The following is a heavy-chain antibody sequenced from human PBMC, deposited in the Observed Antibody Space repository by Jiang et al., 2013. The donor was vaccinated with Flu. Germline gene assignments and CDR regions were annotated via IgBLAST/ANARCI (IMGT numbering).Heavy chain of an antibody. CDR1: GDFVSSNSAA. CDR2: TYYRTTWFS. Sequence: QTLSLTCVISGDFVSSNSAAWNWIRQSPSRGLEWLGRTYYRTTWFSDYAGSVRSRITIDADVSKNQFSLQLDSVTPDDTAVYYCARGRFRAGNENWFDPWGQGSLV. CDR3: ARGRFRAGNENWFDP. J-gene: IGHJ5*02. V-gene: IGHV6-1*01.